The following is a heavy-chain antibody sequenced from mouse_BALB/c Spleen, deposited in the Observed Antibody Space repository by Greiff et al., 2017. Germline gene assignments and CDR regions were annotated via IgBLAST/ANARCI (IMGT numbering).Heavy chain of an antibody. D-gene: IGHD2-1*01. CDR2: IWSGGST. Sequence: VKLQQSGPGLVQPSQSLSITCTGSGFSLTSYGVHWVRQSPGKGLEWLGVIWSGGSTDYNAAFISRLSISKDNSKSQVFSKMTSLQANDTAIYYCARRGCIYMSYDRDYWGQGTSATVSS. V-gene: IGHV2-2*02. CDR3: ARRGCIYMSYDRDY. J-gene: IGHJ4*01. CDR1: GFSLTSYG.